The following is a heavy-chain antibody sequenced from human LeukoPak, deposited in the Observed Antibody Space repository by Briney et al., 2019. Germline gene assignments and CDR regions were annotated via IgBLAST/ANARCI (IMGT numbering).Heavy chain of an antibody. J-gene: IGHJ4*02. V-gene: IGHV3-23*01. CDR3: AKRGVVVRVILVGFHKEANYFDS. Sequence: PGGSLRLSCAVSGITLSNYGMSWVRQAPGKGLEWVAGISGGGGGTNYADSVKGRFTVSRDNPKNTLYLQMHSLRAEDTAVYFCAKRGVVVRVILVGFHKEANYFDSWGQGALVTVSS. CDR2: ISGGGGGT. CDR1: GITLSNYG. D-gene: IGHD3-10*01.